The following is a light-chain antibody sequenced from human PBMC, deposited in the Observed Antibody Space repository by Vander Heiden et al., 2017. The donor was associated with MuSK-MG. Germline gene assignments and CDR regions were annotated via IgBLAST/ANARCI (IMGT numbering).Light chain of an antibody. V-gene: IGKV3-20*01. J-gene: IGKJ4*01. CDR1: QSVSSSY. CDR2: GAS. Sequence: EIVLTQSPATLSLSPGERATLSCRASQSVSSSYLAWYQRKPGQATRLLIYGASSRATGIPDRFSGSGSGTDFTLTISRLEPEDFAVYYCQQSLTFGGGTKVEIK. CDR3: QQSLT.